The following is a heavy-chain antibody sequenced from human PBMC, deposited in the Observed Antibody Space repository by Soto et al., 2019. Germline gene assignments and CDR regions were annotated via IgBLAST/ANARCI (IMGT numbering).Heavy chain of an antibody. CDR3: ARVRWSSGWYFDY. J-gene: IGHJ4*02. CDR2: INPSGGST. V-gene: IGHV1-46*01. Sequence: QVQLVQSGAEVKKPGASVKVSCKASGYTFTSYYMHWVRQAPGQGLEWMGIINPSGGSTSYAQKFQGIVTMTRDTSTSTVYRELSSLISEDTAVYYCARVRWSSGWYFDYWGPGTLVTVSS. CDR1: GYTFTSYY. D-gene: IGHD6-19*01.